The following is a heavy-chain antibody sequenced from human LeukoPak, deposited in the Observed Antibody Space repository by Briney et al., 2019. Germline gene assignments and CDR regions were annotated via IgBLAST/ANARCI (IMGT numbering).Heavy chain of an antibody. CDR3: AKVLGAAAGPPHWYFDL. J-gene: IGHJ2*01. V-gene: IGHV3-23*01. D-gene: IGHD6-13*01. Sequence: GGSLRLSCAASGFTFSSYAMSWVRQAPGKGLEWVSAISGSGGSTYYADSVKGRFTISRDNSKNTLYLQMNSLRAEDTAVYYCAKVLGAAAGPPHWYFDLWGRGTLVTVSS. CDR1: GFTFSSYA. CDR2: ISGSGGST.